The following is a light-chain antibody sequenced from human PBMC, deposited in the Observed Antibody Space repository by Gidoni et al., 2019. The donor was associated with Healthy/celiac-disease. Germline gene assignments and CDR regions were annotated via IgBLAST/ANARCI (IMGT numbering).Light chain of an antibody. CDR3: QQYYSTPWT. J-gene: IGKJ1*01. V-gene: IGKV4-1*01. CDR1: QSVLYSSNNKNY. CDR2: WAS. Sequence: IVMTQSPDSLAVSLGARATINCKSSQSVLYSSNNKNYLAWYQQKPGQPPKLLIDWASTRESGVPDRFSGSGSGTDFTLTISSLQAEDVAVYYCQQYYSTPWTFGQGTKVEIK.